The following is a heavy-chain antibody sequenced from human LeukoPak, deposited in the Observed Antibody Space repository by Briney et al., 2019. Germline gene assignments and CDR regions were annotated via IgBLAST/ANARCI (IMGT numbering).Heavy chain of an antibody. CDR2: INPSGGST. D-gene: IGHD1-26*01. J-gene: IGHJ4*02. CDR1: GYTLTSYY. CDR3: ATGSGSYSDY. Sequence: VASVKVSCKASGYTLTSYYMHWVRQAPGQGLEWMGIINPSGGSTIYAQKFQGRVTMTEDTSTDTAYMELSSLRSEDTAVYYCATGSGSYSDYWGQGTLVTVSS. V-gene: IGHV1-46*01.